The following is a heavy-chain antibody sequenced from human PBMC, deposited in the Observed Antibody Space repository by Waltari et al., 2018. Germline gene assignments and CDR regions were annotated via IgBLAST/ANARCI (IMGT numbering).Heavy chain of an antibody. CDR3: AREAAYDFWSGPTWFDP. CDR2: ISRSSSTI. CDR1: GFTFSSYS. D-gene: IGHD3-3*01. J-gene: IGHJ5*02. V-gene: IGHV3-48*01. Sequence: EVQLVESGGGLVQPGGSLRLSCAASGFTFSSYSMNWVRQAPGRGLEWVSYISRSSSTIDYADSGKGRFTISRDNAKNSLYLKMNSLRAEDTAVYYCAREAAYDFWSGPTWFDPWGQGTLVTVSS.